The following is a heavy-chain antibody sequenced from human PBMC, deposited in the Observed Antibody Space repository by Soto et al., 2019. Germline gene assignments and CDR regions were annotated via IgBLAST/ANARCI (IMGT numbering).Heavy chain of an antibody. J-gene: IGHJ4*02. CDR1: GFTFSSYA. CDR2: ISGSGGST. CDR3: AKTQGYCSGGSCYRAFDY. V-gene: IGHV3-23*01. Sequence: GSLRLSCAASGFTFSSYAMSWVRQAPGKGLEWVSAISGSGGSTYYADSVKGRFTISRDNSKNTLYLQMNSLRAEDTAVYYCAKTQGYCSGGSCYRAFDYWGQGTLVTVSS. D-gene: IGHD2-15*01.